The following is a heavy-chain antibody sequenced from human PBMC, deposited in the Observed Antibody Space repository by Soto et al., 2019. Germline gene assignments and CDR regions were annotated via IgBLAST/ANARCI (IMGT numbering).Heavy chain of an antibody. Sequence: GGSLRLSCAVSGFTFRNYGRHWVRQGPGKGLVWVSRINTDGSSTNYADSVKGRFTISRDNAKNTLYLQMNSLRAEDTAVYYCARSPGGYYIDWGQGTMVTVSS. D-gene: IGHD3-9*01. CDR2: INTDGSST. CDR3: ARSPGGYYID. J-gene: IGHJ3*01. V-gene: IGHV3-74*01. CDR1: GFTFRNYG.